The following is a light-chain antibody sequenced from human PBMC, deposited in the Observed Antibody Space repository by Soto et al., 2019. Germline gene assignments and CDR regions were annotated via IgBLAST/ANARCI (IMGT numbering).Light chain of an antibody. Sequence: IALTQSPRTLSLSPGERATPYYRASQSVSNNYLAGYQQKPGQAPRLLIYGASNRATGIPDRFSGSGSGTDFTLTISRLEPEDFAVYYCQQYGSSPLTFGGGTKV. CDR1: QSVSNNY. CDR3: QQYGSSPLT. J-gene: IGKJ4*01. V-gene: IGKV3-20*01. CDR2: GAS.